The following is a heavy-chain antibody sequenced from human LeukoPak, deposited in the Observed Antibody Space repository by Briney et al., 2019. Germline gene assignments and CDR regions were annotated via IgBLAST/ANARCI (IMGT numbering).Heavy chain of an antibody. J-gene: IGHJ4*02. CDR3: ARHDYGDFPLDY. D-gene: IGHD4-17*01. CDR1: GFTFSSYS. CDR2: ISSSSSYI. V-gene: IGHV3-21*01. Sequence: GGSLRLSCAASGFTFSSYSMSWVRQAPGKGLEWVSSISSSSSYIYYADSVKGRFTISRDNAKNSLYLQMNSLRAEDTAVYYCARHDYGDFPLDYWGQGTLVTVSS.